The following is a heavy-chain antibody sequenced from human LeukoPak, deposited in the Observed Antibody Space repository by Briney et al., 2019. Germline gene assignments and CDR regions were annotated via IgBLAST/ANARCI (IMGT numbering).Heavy chain of an antibody. J-gene: IGHJ4*02. CDR2: ITGSGDST. V-gene: IGHV3-23*01. D-gene: IGHD1-26*01. CDR1: GFTFSSYA. CDR3: ARSGGELRDVDY. Sequence: PGGSLRLSCAASGFTFSSYAMTWVRQAPGKGLEWVSAITGSGDSTYYADSVKGRFTISRDNSKNTLYLQMNSLRAEDTAVYYCARSGGELRDVDYWGQGTLVTVSS.